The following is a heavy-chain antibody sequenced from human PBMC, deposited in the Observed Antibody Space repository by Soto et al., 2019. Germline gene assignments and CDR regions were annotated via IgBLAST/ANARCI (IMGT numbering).Heavy chain of an antibody. J-gene: IGHJ4*02. CDR3: ARESEDLTSNFDY. Sequence: ESLGGLVKPGGSLRLSCAASGFIFTRYSMNWVRQAPGKGLEWVSSISSTTNYIYYGDSMKGRFTISRDNAKNSLYLEMNSLRAEDTAVYYCARESEDLTSNFDYWGQGTLVTVSS. CDR1: GFIFTRYS. CDR2: ISSTTNYI. V-gene: IGHV3-21*06.